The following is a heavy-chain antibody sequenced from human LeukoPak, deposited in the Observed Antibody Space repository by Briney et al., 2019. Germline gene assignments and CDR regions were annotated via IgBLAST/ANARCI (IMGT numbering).Heavy chain of an antibody. CDR2: ISGSGGST. CDR1: GFTFSSYA. J-gene: IGHJ4*02. D-gene: IGHD3-22*01. CDR3: ARDRTPVVVITTEIDY. Sequence: GGSLRLSCAASGFTFSSYAMSWVRQAPGKGLEWVSAISGSGGSTYYADSVKGRFTISRDNAKNSLYLQMNSLRAEDTAVYYCARDRTPVVVITTEIDYWGQGTLVTVSS. V-gene: IGHV3-23*01.